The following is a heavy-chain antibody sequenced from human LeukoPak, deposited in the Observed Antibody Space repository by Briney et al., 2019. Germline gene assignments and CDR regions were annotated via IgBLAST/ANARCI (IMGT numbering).Heavy chain of an antibody. CDR1: GGSFSGYY. Sequence: SETLSLTCAVYGGSFSGYYWSWIRQPPGKGLEWIGEINHSGSTNYNPSLKSRVTISVDTSKNQFSLKLSSVTAAGTAVYYCARNIPYYDFWSGTKDAFDIWGQGTMVTVSS. CDR3: ARNIPYYDFWSGTKDAFDI. V-gene: IGHV4-34*01. CDR2: INHSGST. D-gene: IGHD3-3*01. J-gene: IGHJ3*02.